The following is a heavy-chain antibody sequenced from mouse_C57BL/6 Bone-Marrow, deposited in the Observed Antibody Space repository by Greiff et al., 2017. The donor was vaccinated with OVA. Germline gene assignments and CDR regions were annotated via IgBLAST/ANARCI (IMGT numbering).Heavy chain of an antibody. CDR2: IWTGGGT. V-gene: IGHV2-9-1*01. J-gene: IGHJ4*01. CDR3: ARNRGRLRQDDAMDY. D-gene: IGHD2-4*01. CDR1: GFSLTSYA. Sequence: VNVVESGPGLVAPSQSLSITCTVSGFSLTSYAISWVRQPPGKGLEWLGVIWTGGGTNYNSALKSRLSISKDNSKSQVFLKMNSLQTDDTARYYCARNRGRLRQDDAMDYWGQGTSVTVSS.